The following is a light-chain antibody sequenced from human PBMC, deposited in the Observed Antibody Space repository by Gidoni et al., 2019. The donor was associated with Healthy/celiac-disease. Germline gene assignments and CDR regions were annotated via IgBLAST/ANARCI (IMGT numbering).Light chain of an antibody. CDR1: QSLLYSDGNTY. Sequence: DVVLTQSPLSLPVTLGQPASISCRSSQSLLYSDGNTYLNLFQQRPGQSPRRLIYKVSNRDSGVPDRFSGRGSGTDFTLKISRVEAEDVGVYYCMQGTHWPLTFGGGTKVEIK. V-gene: IGKV2-30*01. CDR3: MQGTHWPLT. J-gene: IGKJ4*01. CDR2: KVS.